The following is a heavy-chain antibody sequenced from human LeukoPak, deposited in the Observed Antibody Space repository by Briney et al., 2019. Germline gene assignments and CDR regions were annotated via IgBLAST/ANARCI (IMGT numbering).Heavy chain of an antibody. J-gene: IGHJ6*02. CDR3: ARDSSSPRYYYYYGMDV. D-gene: IGHD6-6*01. CDR2: ISAYNGNT. Sequence: GASVKVSCKASGYTFTSYVISWVRQAPGQGLEWMGWISAYNGNTNYAQKLQGRVTMTTDTSTSTAYMELRSLRSDDTAVYYCARDSSSPRYYYYYGMDVWGQGTTVTVSS. CDR1: GYTFTSYV. V-gene: IGHV1-18*01.